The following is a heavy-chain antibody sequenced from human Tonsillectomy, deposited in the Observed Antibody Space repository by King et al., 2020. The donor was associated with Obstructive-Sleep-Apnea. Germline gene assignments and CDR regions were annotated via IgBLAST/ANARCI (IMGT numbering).Heavy chain of an antibody. V-gene: IGHV4-39*07. CDR2: IYYSGST. Sequence: QLQESGPGLVKPSETLSLTCTVSGGSISGSTNHWGWIRQPPGKGLEWIGSIYYSGSTYYSPSLRGRVNVSVDTSKNQFSLKLTSVIAADTSIYYCARDWAYRTSFVAGVGGMAVWGQGTTVTVSS. CDR3: ARDWAYRTSFVAGVGGMAV. D-gene: IGHD6-13*01. J-gene: IGHJ6*02. CDR1: GGSISGSTNH.